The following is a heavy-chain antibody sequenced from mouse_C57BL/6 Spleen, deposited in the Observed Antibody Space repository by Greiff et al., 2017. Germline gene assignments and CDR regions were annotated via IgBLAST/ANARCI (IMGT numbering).Heavy chain of an antibody. V-gene: IGHV1-52*01. CDR3: ARSGDYGRFAY. CDR1: GYTFTSYW. Sequence: VQLQQPGAELVRPGSSVKLSCKASGYTFTSYWMHWVKQRPIQGLEWIGNIDPSGGETHYNQKFKDKATLTVDKSSSTAYMQLSSLTSEDSAVYYCARSGDYGRFAYWGQGTLVTVSA. D-gene: IGHD2-4*01. CDR2: IDPSGGET. J-gene: IGHJ3*01.